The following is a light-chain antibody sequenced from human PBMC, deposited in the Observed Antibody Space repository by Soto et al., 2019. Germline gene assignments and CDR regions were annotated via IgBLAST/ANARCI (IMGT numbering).Light chain of an antibody. CDR3: QQRSNGPLT. V-gene: IGKV3-11*01. CDR2: DAS. Sequence: EIVLTQSPATLSLSPGERATLSCRATESLSNYLAWYQQKPGQAPRLLIYDASNRATGIPARFSGSGSGTDFTLTISSLEPEVFAIYYCQQRSNGPLTFGPGTKVDIK. J-gene: IGKJ1*01. CDR1: ESLSNY.